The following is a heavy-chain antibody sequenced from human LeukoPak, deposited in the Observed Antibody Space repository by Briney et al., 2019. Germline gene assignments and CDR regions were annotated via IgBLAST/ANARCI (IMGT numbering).Heavy chain of an antibody. CDR2: IIPIFGTA. CDR3: ARERGIVGATTKATYNWFDP. Sequence: SVKVSCKASGGTFSSYAISWVRQAPGQGLEWMGGIIPIFGTANYAQKFQGRVTITADESTSTAYMELSSLRSEDTAVYYCARERGIVGATTKATYNWFDPWGQGTLVTVSS. CDR1: GGTFSSYA. D-gene: IGHD1-26*01. V-gene: IGHV1-69*01. J-gene: IGHJ5*02.